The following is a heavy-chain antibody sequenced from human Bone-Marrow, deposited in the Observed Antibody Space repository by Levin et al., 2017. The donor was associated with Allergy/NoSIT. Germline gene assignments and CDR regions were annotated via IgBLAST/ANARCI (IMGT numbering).Heavy chain of an antibody. CDR3: ARGVHY. CDR1: GFTFSRYW. CDR2: IREDGGEK. J-gene: IGHJ4*02. D-gene: IGHD3-10*02. Sequence: GESLKISCAASGFTFSRYWMNWVRQAPGKGLEWVANIREDGGEKYYVDSVKGRFTISRDNAKNSLYLQMNTLRAEDTAVYYCARGVHYWGQGTLVTVSS. V-gene: IGHV3-7*01.